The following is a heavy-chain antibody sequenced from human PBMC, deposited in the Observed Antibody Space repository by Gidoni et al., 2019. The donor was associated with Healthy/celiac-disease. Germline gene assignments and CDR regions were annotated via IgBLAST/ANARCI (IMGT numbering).Heavy chain of an antibody. CDR1: GYTLTELS. J-gene: IGHJ6*02. D-gene: IGHD2-21*02. Sequence: QVQLVQSGAEVKKPGASVKVSCKVSGYTLTELSMHWVRQAPGKGLEWMGGFDPEDGETIYAQKFQGRVTMTEDTSTDTAYMELSSLRSEDTAVYYCATAYCGGDCSGDYYGMDVWGQGTTVTVSS. CDR2: FDPEDGET. CDR3: ATAYCGGDCSGDYYGMDV. V-gene: IGHV1-24*01.